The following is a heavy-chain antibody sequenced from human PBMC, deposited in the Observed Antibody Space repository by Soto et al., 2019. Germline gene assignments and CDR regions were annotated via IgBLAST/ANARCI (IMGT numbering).Heavy chain of an antibody. V-gene: IGHV4-30-2*01. D-gene: IGHD5-12*01. CDR3: ARAYEAFDI. CDR2: IYHSGST. CDR1: GGSISSGGYS. J-gene: IGHJ3*02. Sequence: PSETLSLTCAVSGGSISSGGYSWSWIRQPPGKGLEWIGYIYHSGSTYYIPSLKSRVTISVDRSKNQFSLKLSSVTAADTAVYYCARAYEAFDIWGQGTMVTVSS.